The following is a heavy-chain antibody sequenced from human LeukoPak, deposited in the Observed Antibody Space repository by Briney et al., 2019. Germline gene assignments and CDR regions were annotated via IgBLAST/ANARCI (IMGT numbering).Heavy chain of an antibody. Sequence: PGGSLRLSCAASGFTFSSYWMGWVRQAPGKGLEWVGRIKSKTDGGTTDYAAPVKGRFTISRDDSKNTLYLQMNSLKTEDTAVYYCTTDLPDQYVPMIVVPMDVWGQGTTVTVSS. CDR1: GFTFSSYW. CDR2: IKSKTDGGTT. J-gene: IGHJ6*02. D-gene: IGHD3-22*01. CDR3: TTDLPDQYVPMIVVPMDV. V-gene: IGHV3-15*01.